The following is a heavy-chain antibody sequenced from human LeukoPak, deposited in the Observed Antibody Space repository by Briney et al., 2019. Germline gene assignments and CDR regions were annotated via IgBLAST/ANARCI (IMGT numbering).Heavy chain of an antibody. CDR3: ARGGPRGYSYGYQY. V-gene: IGHV4-38-2*01. Sequence: SETLSLTCAVSGYSISSGYYWGWIRQPPGKGLEWIGSIYHSGSTYYNPSLKGRVTISVDTSKNQFSLKLSSVTAADTAVYYCARGGPRGYSYGYQYWGQGTLVTVSS. CDR1: GYSISSGYY. J-gene: IGHJ4*02. CDR2: IYHSGST. D-gene: IGHD5-18*01.